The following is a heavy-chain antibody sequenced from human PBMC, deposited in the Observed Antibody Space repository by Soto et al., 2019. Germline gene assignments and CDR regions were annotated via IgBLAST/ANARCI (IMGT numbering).Heavy chain of an antibody. J-gene: IGHJ4*02. D-gene: IGHD1-1*01. CDR3: AKETIQVGGPNYFDY. CDR2: ISWDGRAQ. CDR1: GFTFSRYG. V-gene: IGHV3-30*18. Sequence: VQLVESGGGVVQPGRSLRLLCEASGFTFSRYGMHWVRQAPGMGLEWVAVISWDGRAQYYGDSVRGRFTISRDNSQSALYLQMNRLRTEDTGIYHFAKETIQVGGPNYFDYWGQGVQGTVSS.